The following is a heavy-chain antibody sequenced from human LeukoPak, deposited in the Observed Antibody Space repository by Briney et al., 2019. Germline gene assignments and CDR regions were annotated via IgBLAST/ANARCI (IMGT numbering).Heavy chain of an antibody. D-gene: IGHD3-10*01. Sequence: GGSLTLSCGVSGFSFKLYYMSSVRQSPGKRLEWVANLNQYESEKNYVDSVRGRFTISRDNSKNTLYLQINSLRAEDTALYYCAGGDYSRRLNYWGQGNPVTVSS. V-gene: IGHV3-7*03. CDR1: GFSFKLYY. CDR2: LNQYESEK. CDR3: AGGDYSRRLNY. J-gene: IGHJ1*01.